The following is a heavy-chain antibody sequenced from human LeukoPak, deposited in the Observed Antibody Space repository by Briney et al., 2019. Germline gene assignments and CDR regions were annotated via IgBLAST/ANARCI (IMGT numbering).Heavy chain of an antibody. J-gene: IGHJ4*02. CDR3: TRGVYQLLYFDY. Sequence: HAGGSLRLSCTASGFIFGDYAMSWVRQAPEKGLEWVAFIRSTAYGATTEYAASVKDRFTISRDDSKRIAYLQMNSLKTDDTAVYYCTRGVYQLLYFDYWGQGALVTVSS. CDR2: IRSTAYGATT. CDR1: GFIFGDYA. V-gene: IGHV3-49*04. D-gene: IGHD6-13*01.